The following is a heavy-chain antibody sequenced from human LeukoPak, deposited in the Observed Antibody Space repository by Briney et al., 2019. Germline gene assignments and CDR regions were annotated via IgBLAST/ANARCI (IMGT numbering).Heavy chain of an antibody. J-gene: IGHJ4*02. D-gene: IGHD4-11*01. Sequence: GGSLRLSCAASGFTFSSYSVNCVRQAPGKGLEWVSYISSSSSTIYYADSVKGRFTISRDNAKNSLYLQMNSLRAEDTAVYYCARDSTTVTTDPFDYWGQGTLVTVSS. CDR2: ISSSSSTI. CDR3: ARDSTTVTTDPFDY. V-gene: IGHV3-48*01. CDR1: GFTFSSYS.